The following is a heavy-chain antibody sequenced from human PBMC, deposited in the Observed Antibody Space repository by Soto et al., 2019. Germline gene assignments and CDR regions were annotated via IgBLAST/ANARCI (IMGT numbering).Heavy chain of an antibody. Sequence: ASVKVSCKASGYTFTSYGISWVRQAPGQGLEWMGWISAYNGNTNYAQKLQGRVTMTTNTSTSTAYMELRSLRSDDTAVYYCARGVYCSSTSCYDPSTNWFDPWRQGTLVTVSS. CDR2: ISAYNGNT. CDR1: GYTFTSYG. V-gene: IGHV1-18*01. D-gene: IGHD2-2*01. CDR3: ARGVYCSSTSCYDPSTNWFDP. J-gene: IGHJ5*02.